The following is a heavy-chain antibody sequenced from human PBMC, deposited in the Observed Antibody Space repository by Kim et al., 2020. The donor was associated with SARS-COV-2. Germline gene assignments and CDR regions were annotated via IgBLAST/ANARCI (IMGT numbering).Heavy chain of an antibody. CDR3: ARDGNKLYYYGSGRSTYYYYGMDV. V-gene: IGHV1-69*13. Sequence: SVKVSCKASGGTFSSCAISWVRQAPGQGLEWMGGIIPIFGTANYAQKFQGRVTITADESTSTAYMELSSLRSEDTAVYYCARDGNKLYYYGSGRSTYYYYGMDVWGQGTTVTVSS. CDR1: GGTFSSCA. D-gene: IGHD3-10*01. J-gene: IGHJ6*02. CDR2: IIPIFGTA.